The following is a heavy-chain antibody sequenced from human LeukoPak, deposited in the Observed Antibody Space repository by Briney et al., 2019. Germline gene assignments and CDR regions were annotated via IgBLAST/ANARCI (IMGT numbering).Heavy chain of an antibody. V-gene: IGHV4-59*01. CDR3: ARVWGDAFDI. D-gene: IGHD3-16*01. CDR1: GGSFSSYY. CDR2: IYYSGST. J-gene: IGHJ3*02. Sequence: SETLSLTCAVYGGSFSSYYWSWIRQPPGKGLEWIGYIYYSGSTNHNPSLKSRVTISVDTSKNQFSLKLSSVTAADTAVYYCARVWGDAFDIWGQGTMVTVSS.